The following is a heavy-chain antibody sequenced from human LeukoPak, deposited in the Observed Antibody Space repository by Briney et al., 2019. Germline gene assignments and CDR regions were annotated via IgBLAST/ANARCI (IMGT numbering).Heavy chain of an antibody. CDR3: ASTFPYCSSGTCAL. Sequence: GGSLRLSCAASGLTFSSYWMTWVRQGPGKGLEWVATISPDGNRENYVDSVKGRFSISRDNAKNSLFLQMRSLRDEDTAMYYCASTFPYCSSGTCALGGQGTLVTVSP. V-gene: IGHV3-7*01. CDR1: GLTFSSYW. CDR2: ISPDGNRE. D-gene: IGHD2-15*01. J-gene: IGHJ4*02.